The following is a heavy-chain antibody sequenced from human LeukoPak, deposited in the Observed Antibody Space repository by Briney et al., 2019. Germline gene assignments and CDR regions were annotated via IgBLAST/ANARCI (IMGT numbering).Heavy chain of an antibody. V-gene: IGHV3-7*05. D-gene: IGHD6-19*01. Sequence: GGSLRLPCVGSGFTFSGYWITWVRRAPGKGLEWVANIKDDGSEKYYVDSVKGRFTISRDNAKNSLYLQMNSLRADDTAVYYCARGSGWVDYWGQGTLVTVSS. J-gene: IGHJ4*02. CDR1: GFTFSGYW. CDR2: IKDDGSEK. CDR3: ARGSGWVDY.